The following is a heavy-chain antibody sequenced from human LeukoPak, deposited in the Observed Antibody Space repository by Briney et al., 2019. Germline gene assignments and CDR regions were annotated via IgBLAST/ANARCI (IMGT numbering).Heavy chain of an antibody. CDR2: INPNSGGT. J-gene: IGHJ4*02. CDR1: GYTFTGYY. Sequence: ASVKVSCKASGYTFTGYYMHWVRQAPGQGLEWMGWINPNSGGTNYAQKFQGRVTMTRDTSISTAYMELSRLRSDDTAVYYCARVQHSNYITVDYWGQGTLVTVSS. CDR3: ARVQHSNYITVDY. D-gene: IGHD4-11*01. V-gene: IGHV1-2*02.